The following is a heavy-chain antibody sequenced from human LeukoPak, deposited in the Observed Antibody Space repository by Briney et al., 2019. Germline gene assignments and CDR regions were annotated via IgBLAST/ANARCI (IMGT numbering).Heavy chain of an antibody. D-gene: IGHD1-7*01. V-gene: IGHV3-7*01. CDR3: ARDRNGTTPSYYLYYCMDV. CDR2: IKQDGSEK. J-gene: IGHJ6*03. Sequence: GESLTLSCSAPGFTFSSYWMSWVGHASEKCLEWVAYIKQDGSEKYYVDCVKGRLTISRDNAKNSLYLQMNSVRAEDTAVYYWARDRNGTTPSYYLYYCMDVWGKGTTVIVSS. CDR1: GFTFSSYW.